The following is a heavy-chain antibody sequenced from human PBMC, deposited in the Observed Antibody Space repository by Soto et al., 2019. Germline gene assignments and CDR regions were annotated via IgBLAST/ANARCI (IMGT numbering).Heavy chain of an antibody. CDR2: ISAYNGNT. V-gene: IGHV1-18*01. CDR1: GYTFTNFG. D-gene: IGHD2-15*01. J-gene: IGHJ4*02. CDR3: ARGGTPIDY. Sequence: QVQLVQSGAEVKKPGASVKVSCKASGYTFTNFGLSWVRQAPGQGLEWMGWISAYNGNTNYAQEFQSRVTMTTDTATGTGYRGVRRLGADDTAVYCSARGGTPIDYWGQGTLVTVSS.